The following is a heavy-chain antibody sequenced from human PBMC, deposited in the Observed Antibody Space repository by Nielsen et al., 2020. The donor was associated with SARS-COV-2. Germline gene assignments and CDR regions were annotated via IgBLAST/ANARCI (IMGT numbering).Heavy chain of an antibody. J-gene: IGHJ4*02. Sequence: GGSLRLSCAASGFTFHDYAMHWVRQAPGKGLELVSLINWGAGSTYYADSVKGRFTIPRDNRQNSLYLQMNSLRAEDTALYYCAKGYSSSWSTFDYWGRGTLVTVSS. D-gene: IGHD6-13*01. CDR2: INWGAGST. CDR3: AKGYSSSWSTFDY. V-gene: IGHV3-43D*03. CDR1: GFTFHDYA.